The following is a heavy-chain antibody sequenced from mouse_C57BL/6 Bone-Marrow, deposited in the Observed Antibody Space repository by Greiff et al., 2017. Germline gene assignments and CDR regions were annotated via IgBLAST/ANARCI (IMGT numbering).Heavy chain of an antibody. CDR1: GFTFSDYY. D-gene: IGHD1-1*01. V-gene: IGHV5-12*01. CDR3: ARRGITTVVGYAMDY. CDR2: ISNGGGST. Sequence: EVKLVESGGGLVQPGGSLKLSCAASGFTFSDYYMYWVRQTPEKRLEWVAYISNGGGSTYYPDTVKGRFTISRDNAKNTLYLQMSRLKSEDTAMYYCARRGITTVVGYAMDYWGQGTSVTVSS. J-gene: IGHJ4*01.